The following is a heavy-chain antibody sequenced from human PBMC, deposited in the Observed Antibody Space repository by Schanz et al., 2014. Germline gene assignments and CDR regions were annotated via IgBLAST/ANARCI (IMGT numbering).Heavy chain of an antibody. J-gene: IGHJ6*02. CDR2: ISNGGGGYI. CDR1: GFTFRNYA. Sequence: VQLLESGGGLVQPGGSLKLSCSASGFTFRNYALSWVRQAPGKGLAWVSTISNGGGGYISYADFVKGRFTISRDNSMNTLSLQMNGLSADDTAIYYCARAELSVYYYAMDVWGQGTTVTVSS. V-gene: IGHV3-23*01. D-gene: IGHD2-15*01. CDR3: ARAELSVYYYAMDV.